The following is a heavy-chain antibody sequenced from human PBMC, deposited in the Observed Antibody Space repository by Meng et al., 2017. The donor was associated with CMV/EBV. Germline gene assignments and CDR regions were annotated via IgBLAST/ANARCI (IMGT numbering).Heavy chain of an antibody. CDR2: IYYSGST. V-gene: IGHV4-39*01. CDR3: ARHVYDFWSGHPDAFDI. Sequence: SETLSLTCTVSGGSISSSSYYWGWIRQPPGKGLEWIGSIYYSGSTYYNPSLKSRVTISVDTSKNQFSLKLSSVTAAGTAVYYCARHVYDFWSGHPDAFDIWGQGTMVTVSS. CDR1: GGSISSSSYY. J-gene: IGHJ3*02. D-gene: IGHD3-3*01.